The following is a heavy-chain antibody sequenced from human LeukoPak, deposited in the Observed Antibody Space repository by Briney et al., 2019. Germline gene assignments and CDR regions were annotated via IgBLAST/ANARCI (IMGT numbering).Heavy chain of an antibody. V-gene: IGHV4-59*01. CDR1: GDSISSYY. CDR2: IYYSGST. CDR3: ARDGHIYGTDY. Sequence: SATLSLTRTVSGDSISSYYWSWIRQPPGEWLEWIGYIYYSGSTNYNPSLKSRVTISVDTSKNQFSLKLSSVTAADTAVYYCARDGHIYGTDYWGQGTLVTVSS. J-gene: IGHJ4*02. D-gene: IGHD5-18*01.